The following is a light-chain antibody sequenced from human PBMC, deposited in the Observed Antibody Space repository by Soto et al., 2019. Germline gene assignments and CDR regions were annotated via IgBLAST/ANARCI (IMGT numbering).Light chain of an antibody. CDR3: QQRSNWPST. J-gene: IGKJ4*01. CDR1: QSISRY. V-gene: IGKV3-11*01. CDR2: DAS. Sequence: EIVLTQSPATLSLSPGDRATLSCRASQSISRYLAWYQQKPGQAPRLLIYDASKRAAGIPARYSASGSGTDFTLTITSLEPADFAVYYCQQRSNWPSTFGGGTKVEIK.